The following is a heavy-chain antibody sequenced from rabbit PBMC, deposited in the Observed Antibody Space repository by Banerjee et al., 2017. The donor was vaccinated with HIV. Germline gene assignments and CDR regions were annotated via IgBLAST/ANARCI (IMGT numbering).Heavy chain of an antibody. CDR3: ARGDYASGSAKFSL. J-gene: IGHJ4*01. CDR2: IDPVFGST. D-gene: IGHD6-1*01. Sequence: QEQLVESGGGLVQPGGSLKLSCKASGFDFSSYGVSWVRQAPGKGLEWIGYIDPVFGSTYYASWVNGRFTISSHNAQNTLYLQLSSLTAADTATYFCARGDYASGSAKFSLWGPGTLVTVS. V-gene: IGHV1S47*01. CDR1: GFDFSSYG.